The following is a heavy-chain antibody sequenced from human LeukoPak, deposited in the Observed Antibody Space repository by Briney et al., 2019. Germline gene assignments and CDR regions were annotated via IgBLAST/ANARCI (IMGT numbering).Heavy chain of an antibody. CDR3: ARERPPGDSSSWFLEGYFDI. J-gene: IGHJ4*02. CDR1: GGTFSSYA. CDR2: IIPIFGTA. D-gene: IGHD6-13*01. Sequence: ASVKVSCKASGGTFSSYAITWVRQAPGQGLEWMGRIIPIFGTANYAQKFQGRVTITTDEFTSTAYMELSTLRPDDTAVYYCARERPPGDSSSWFLEGYFDIWGQGTLVTVSS. V-gene: IGHV1-69*05.